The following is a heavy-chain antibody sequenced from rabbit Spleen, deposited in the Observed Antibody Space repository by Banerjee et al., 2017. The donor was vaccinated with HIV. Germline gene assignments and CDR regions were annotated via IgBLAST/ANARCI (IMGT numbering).Heavy chain of an antibody. V-gene: IGHV1S40*01. CDR1: GVSFSVSSY. Sequence: QSLEESGGDLVKPGASLTLTCTASGVSFSVSSYMCWVRQAPGKGLEWIACIDAGSSDFTYFATWAKGRFTISKTSSTTVPLQVSRLTAADTATYFCARDTSSSFSSYGMDLWGQGTLVTVS. CDR2: IDAGSSDFT. D-gene: IGHD1-1*01. CDR3: ARDTSSSFSSYGMDL. J-gene: IGHJ6*01.